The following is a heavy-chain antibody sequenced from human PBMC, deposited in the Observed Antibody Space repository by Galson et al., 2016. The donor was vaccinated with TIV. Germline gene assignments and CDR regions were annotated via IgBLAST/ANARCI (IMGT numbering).Heavy chain of an antibody. CDR3: ARAPISIFGLATSYYFDY. CDR2: IDWDDDE. D-gene: IGHD3-3*01. V-gene: IGHV2-70*17. J-gene: IGHJ4*02. Sequence: PALVKPTQTLTLTCTFSGFSLSTYGMSVGWIRQPPGKALEWLARIDWDDDEFYNSSLKTRLTISKDISRNQVVLTMTNMDPVDTATYYCARAPISIFGLATSYYFDYWGQGTLVTVPS. CDR1: GFSLSTYGMS.